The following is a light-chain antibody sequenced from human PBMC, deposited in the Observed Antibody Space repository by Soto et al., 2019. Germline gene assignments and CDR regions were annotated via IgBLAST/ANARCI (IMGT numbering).Light chain of an antibody. CDR2: GAY. Sequence: ENLLTQSPGTLSLSPGEGATLSCRASQSVGSNYLAWYQQKPGQAPRLLIYGAYSRATGIPDRFSGSESGTDFTLTISRLEPEDFAMYYCQQYAYSPLTFGGGTKVEIK. V-gene: IGKV3-20*01. CDR3: QQYAYSPLT. CDR1: QSVGSNY. J-gene: IGKJ4*01.